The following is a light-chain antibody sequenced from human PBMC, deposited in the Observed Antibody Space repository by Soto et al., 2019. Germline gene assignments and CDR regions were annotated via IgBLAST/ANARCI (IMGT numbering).Light chain of an antibody. CDR2: LEGGGKY. CDR3: ETWDSSLGV. V-gene: IGLV4-60*02. Sequence: QSVLTQSSSASASLGSSVKLTCTLSSGHSHYIIAWHQQQPGKVPRYLMKLEGGGKYSKGSGVPDRFSGSSSGADRYLTISNLQFEDEADYYCETWDSSLGVFGGGTKLTVL. J-gene: IGLJ3*02. CDR1: SGHSHYI.